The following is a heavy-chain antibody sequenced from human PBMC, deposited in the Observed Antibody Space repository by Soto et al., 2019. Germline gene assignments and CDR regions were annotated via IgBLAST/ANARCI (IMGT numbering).Heavy chain of an antibody. CDR1: GYTYSKYI. J-gene: IGHJ4*02. D-gene: IGHD3-9*01. V-gene: IGHV1-18*04. CDR2: ISGYNGDT. CDR3: VRVFLAGSFDN. Sequence: QVQLVQSGAAVKKPGASVKNSCKTSGYTYSKYIIAWVRQTPGQGLEWMGWISGYNGDTQYAPELQGTVTFTPETSTSTASMELRSLTADDTAVYYCVRVFLAGSFDNWGQGTLVTVSS.